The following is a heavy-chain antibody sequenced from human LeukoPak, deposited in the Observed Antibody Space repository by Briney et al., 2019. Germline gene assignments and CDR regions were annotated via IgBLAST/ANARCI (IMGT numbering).Heavy chain of an antibody. V-gene: IGHV3-20*04. CDR1: GFTFDDYA. CDR3: AKGSVQLWLRDTYYYMDV. J-gene: IGHJ6*03. Sequence: GESLRLSCAASGFTFDDYAMNWVRQVPGRGLEWVSGINWNGRITEYADSVKDRFTISRQNTKNSLYLYMNNLGGEDTALYFCAKGSVQLWLRDTYYYMDVWGKGTTVTVSS. CDR2: INWNGRIT. D-gene: IGHD5-18*01.